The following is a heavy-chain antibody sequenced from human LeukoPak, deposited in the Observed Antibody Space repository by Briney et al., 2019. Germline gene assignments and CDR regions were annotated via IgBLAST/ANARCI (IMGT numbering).Heavy chain of an antibody. D-gene: IGHD3-22*01. CDR3: ASGRYYYDSSGYYSFDY. CDR1: GGSFSGYY. CDR2: INHSGST. V-gene: IGHV4-34*01. Sequence: KSSETLSLTCAVYGGSFSGYYWSWIRQPPGKGLEWIGEINHSGSTNYNPSLKSRVTISVDTSKNHFSLKLSSVTAADTPLYYCASGRYYYDSSGYYSFDYWGQGTLATVSS. J-gene: IGHJ4*02.